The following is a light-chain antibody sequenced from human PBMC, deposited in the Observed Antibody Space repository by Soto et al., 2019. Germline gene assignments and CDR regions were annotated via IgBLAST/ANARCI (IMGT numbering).Light chain of an antibody. CDR2: DVN. V-gene: IGLV2-8*01. CDR1: SSDVGGYKY. Sequence: QSALTQPPSASGSPGQSVTISCTGTSSDVGGYKYVSWYQQHPGKAPKLMIFDVNKRPSGVPDRFSGSKSGNTASLTVSGLQAEDEDDYYCSSYAGINNLGVFGTGTKLTVL. J-gene: IGLJ1*01. CDR3: SSYAGINNLGV.